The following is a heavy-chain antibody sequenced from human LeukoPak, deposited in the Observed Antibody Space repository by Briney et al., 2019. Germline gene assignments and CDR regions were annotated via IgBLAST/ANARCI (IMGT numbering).Heavy chain of an antibody. V-gene: IGHV3-7*03. Sequence: PGGSLRLSCAASGFTFRNYWMSWVRQAPGEGLEWVANIRPDGGQKYYVDSARGRFTISRDNVKSSLYLQMSSLRPEDTATYYCARDFQPRYCSSSSCSPAWGQGTTVTVSS. D-gene: IGHD2-2*01. CDR3: ARDFQPRYCSSSSCSPA. CDR1: GFTFRNYW. J-gene: IGHJ6*02. CDR2: IRPDGGQK.